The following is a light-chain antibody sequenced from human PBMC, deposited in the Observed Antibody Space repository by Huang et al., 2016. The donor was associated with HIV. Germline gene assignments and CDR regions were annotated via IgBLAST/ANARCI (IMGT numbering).Light chain of an antibody. CDR2: GAS. CDR1: QSVFTN. J-gene: IGKJ1*01. V-gene: IGKV3-15*01. CDR3: QQYNIWPPHT. Sequence: EIVMTQSPATLSVSPGERATLSCRASQSVFTNLAWYQQRPGQAPRLLIHGASTRATGIPARFSGSWSGTEFTLTISSLQSEDSAVYYCQQYNIWPPHTFGQGTKVEIK.